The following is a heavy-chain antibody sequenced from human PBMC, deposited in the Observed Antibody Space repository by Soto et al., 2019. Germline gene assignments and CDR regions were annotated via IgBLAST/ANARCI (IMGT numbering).Heavy chain of an antibody. D-gene: IGHD2-15*01. CDR1: GFTFSSYA. J-gene: IGHJ4*02. V-gene: IGHV3-23*01. CDR2: ISGSGSST. Sequence: GGSLRLSCAASGFTFSSYAMSWVRQAPGKGLEWVSAISGSGSSTYYADSVKDRFTISRDNSKNTLYLQMNSLRAEDTAVYYCAKGTYCSGGSCPDYWGQGTLVTVSS. CDR3: AKGTYCSGGSCPDY.